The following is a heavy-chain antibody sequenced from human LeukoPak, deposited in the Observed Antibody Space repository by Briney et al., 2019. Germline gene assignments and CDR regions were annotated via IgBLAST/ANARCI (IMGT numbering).Heavy chain of an antibody. V-gene: IGHV1-58*02. Sequence: SVKVSCKASGFTFTSSATQWVRQARGQRLEWIGWIVVGSGNTNYAQKFQERVTITRDMSTSTAYMELSSLRSEDTAVYYCAAGGLGGVDWFDPWGQGTLVTVSS. CDR3: AAGGLGGVDWFDP. CDR2: IVVGSGNT. J-gene: IGHJ5*02. D-gene: IGHD3-10*01. CDR1: GFTFTSSA.